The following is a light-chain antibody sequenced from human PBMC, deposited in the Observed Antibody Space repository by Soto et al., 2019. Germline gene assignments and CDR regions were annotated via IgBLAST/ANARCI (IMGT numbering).Light chain of an antibody. Sequence: DIQMTQSPSTLSASVGDRVTITCRASQSISSWLAWYQQKPGKAPKLLIYDASSLESGVPSRFSGSGSGTEFTLTISSLQPDDVATYYCQQYNSYSRTFGQGIKVEIK. CDR3: QQYNSYSRT. J-gene: IGKJ1*01. CDR2: DAS. V-gene: IGKV1-5*01. CDR1: QSISSW.